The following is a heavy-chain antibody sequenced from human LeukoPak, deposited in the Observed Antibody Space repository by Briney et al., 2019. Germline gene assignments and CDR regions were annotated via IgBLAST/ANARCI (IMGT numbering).Heavy chain of an antibody. D-gene: IGHD6-19*01. V-gene: IGHV3-73*01. Sequence: GGSLRLSCAASGFTFSGSAMHWVRQASGKGLEWVGRIRSKANSYATAYAASVKGRFTISRDDSKNTAYLQMNSLKTEDTAVYYCSCTYSSGWHKFDYWGQGTLVTVSS. CDR2: IRSKANSYAT. CDR1: GFTFSGSA. CDR3: SCTYSSGWHKFDY. J-gene: IGHJ4*02.